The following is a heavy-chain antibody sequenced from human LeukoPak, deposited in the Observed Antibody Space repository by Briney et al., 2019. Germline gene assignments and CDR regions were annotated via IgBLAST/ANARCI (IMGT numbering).Heavy chain of an antibody. CDR1: GGTFSSHA. CDR2: IIPIFGTA. Sequence: SVKVSCKASGGTFSSHAISWVRQAPGQGLEWMGGIIPIFGTANYAQKFQGRVTITADKSTSTAYMELSSLRSEDTAVYYCARSVAARTYYFDYWGQGTLVTVSS. CDR3: ARSVAARTYYFDY. V-gene: IGHV1-69*06. J-gene: IGHJ4*02. D-gene: IGHD1/OR15-1a*01.